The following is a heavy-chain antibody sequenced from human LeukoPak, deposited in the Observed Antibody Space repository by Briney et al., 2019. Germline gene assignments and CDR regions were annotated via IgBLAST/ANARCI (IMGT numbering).Heavy chain of an antibody. CDR1: GYSIRNGFY. CDR3: ASYTDYVFY. CDR2: VYHSGIT. V-gene: IGHV4-38-2*02. Sequence: SETLSLTCTVSGYSIRNGFYWGWIRQPPGQGLEWIGSVYHSGITYCNSSLKSRVTISIDTSKNHFSLNLASVTAADTAVYYCASYTDYVFYWGQGTLFTVSS. D-gene: IGHD4-11*01. J-gene: IGHJ4*02.